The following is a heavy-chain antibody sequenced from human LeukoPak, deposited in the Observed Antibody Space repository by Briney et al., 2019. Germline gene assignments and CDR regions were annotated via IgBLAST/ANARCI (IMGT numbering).Heavy chain of an antibody. Sequence: GGSLRLSCAASGLIFSKYWMTWVRQAPGKGLEWVASIKPDGSEKYYLDSVKGRFTISRDNARDSLYLQMTSLRDDDTSVYFCARDASALYWGRGTLVTVSS. J-gene: IGHJ4*02. CDR2: IKPDGSEK. D-gene: IGHD6-19*01. CDR3: ARDASALY. CDR1: GLIFSKYW. V-gene: IGHV3-7*01.